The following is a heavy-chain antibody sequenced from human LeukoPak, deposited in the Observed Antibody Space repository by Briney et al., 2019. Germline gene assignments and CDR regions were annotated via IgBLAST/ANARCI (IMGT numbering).Heavy chain of an antibody. CDR1: GYNFINSW. V-gene: IGHV5-51*01. CDR3: ARLGGIIRSRLYFET. D-gene: IGHD1-14*01. CDR2: IYPGDSDT. J-gene: IGHJ4*02. Sequence: GESLKISCETSGYNFINSWIGWVRQVPGKGPEWMGIIYPGDSDTRYSPSFQGQVTISADKSTSTAHLQWRSLKASDTAIYYCARLGGIIRSRLYFETWGQGTLVTVSS.